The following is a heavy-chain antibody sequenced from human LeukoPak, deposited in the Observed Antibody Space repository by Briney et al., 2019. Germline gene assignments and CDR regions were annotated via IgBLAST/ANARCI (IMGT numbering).Heavy chain of an antibody. CDR2: IKQDGSEK. V-gene: IGHV3-7*03. Sequence: GGSLRLSCAASGFTFSSYWMSWVRQAPGKGLEWVANIKQDGSEKYYVDSVKGRFTISRDNAKNSLYLQTNSLRAEDTAVYYCARDRSAYYYDSIGYSDYWGQGTLVTVSS. CDR3: ARDRSAYYYDSIGYSDY. D-gene: IGHD3-22*01. J-gene: IGHJ4*02. CDR1: GFTFSSYW.